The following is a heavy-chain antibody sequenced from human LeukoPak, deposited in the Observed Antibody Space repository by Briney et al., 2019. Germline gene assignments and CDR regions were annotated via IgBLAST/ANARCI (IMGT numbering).Heavy chain of an antibody. V-gene: IGHV3-30*18. Sequence: GGSLRLSCAASGFAFSSYGMHWIRQAPGKGLEWLAVISYDGPNKYYADSVKGRFTISRDNSKNTLYLQMNSLRAEDTAVYYCAKGRYHLATVTLLDYWGQGTLVTVSS. D-gene: IGHD4-17*01. J-gene: IGHJ4*02. CDR3: AKGRYHLATVTLLDY. CDR1: GFAFSSYG. CDR2: ISYDGPNK.